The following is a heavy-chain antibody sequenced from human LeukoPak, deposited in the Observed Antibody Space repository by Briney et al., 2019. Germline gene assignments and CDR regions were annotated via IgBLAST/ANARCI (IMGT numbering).Heavy chain of an antibody. CDR2: VYHSGNT. CDR3: ARRRTRPEAFDV. D-gene: IGHD6-6*01. Sequence: SETLSLTCTVSGGSISTYYWTWMRQPPGTGLEWIGYVYHSGNTGNTKYNPSLRSRVTISLDASKNQFPLKLTSVTTADTAVYYCARRRTRPEAFDVWGQGTMVTVSS. V-gene: IGHV4-59*01. CDR1: GGSISTYY. J-gene: IGHJ3*01.